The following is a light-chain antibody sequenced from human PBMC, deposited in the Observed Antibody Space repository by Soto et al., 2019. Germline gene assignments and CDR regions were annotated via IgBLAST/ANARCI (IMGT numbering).Light chain of an antibody. CDR2: EGS. CDR1: SSDVGSYNL. J-gene: IGLJ3*02. CDR3: CSYAGSSTL. V-gene: IGLV2-23*01. Sequence: SVLTQPASVSGSPGQSITISCTGTSSDVGSYNLVSWYQQHPGKAPKLMLYEGSKRPSGVSNRFSGSKSGNTASLTISGLQAEDEADYYCCSYAGSSTLFGGGTKLTVL.